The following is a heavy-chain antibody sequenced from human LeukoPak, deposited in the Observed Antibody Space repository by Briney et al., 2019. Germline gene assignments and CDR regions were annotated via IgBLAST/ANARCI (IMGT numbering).Heavy chain of an antibody. CDR1: GGSFSGYY. CDR2: IDYSAYT. D-gene: IGHD3-22*01. Sequence: SETLSLTCAVYGGSFSGYYWSWIRQPPGKGMEWIGEIDYSAYTNYSPSLKSRVTISVATSNNQFSLRMNSVTAADTAIYYCARGHYYDSSGYYLNWFDPWSRGTLVTVSS. J-gene: IGHJ5*02. CDR3: ARGHYYDSSGYYLNWFDP. V-gene: IGHV4-34*01.